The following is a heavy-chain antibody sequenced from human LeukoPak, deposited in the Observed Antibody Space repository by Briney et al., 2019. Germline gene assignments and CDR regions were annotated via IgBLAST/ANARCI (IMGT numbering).Heavy chain of an antibody. D-gene: IGHD3-22*01. CDR2: INPSGGST. J-gene: IGHJ4*02. CDR3: ARDGRDSSGYFDY. V-gene: IGHV1-46*02. Sequence: GASVKVSCKASGYTFNNYGLSWVRQAPGQGLEWMGIINPSGGSTSYAQKFQGRVTMTRDMSTSTVYMELSSLRSEDTAVYYCARDGRDSSGYFDYWGQGTLVTVSS. CDR1: GYTFNNYG.